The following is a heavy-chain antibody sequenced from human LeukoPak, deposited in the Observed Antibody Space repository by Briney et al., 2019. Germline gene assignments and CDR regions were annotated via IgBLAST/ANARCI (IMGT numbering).Heavy chain of an antibody. CDR1: GYSFTSYW. V-gene: IGHV5-51*01. CDR2: IYPGDSDT. J-gene: IGHJ4*02. Sequence: GESLKISCKGSGYSFTSYWIGWVRQMPGKGLEWMGIIYPGDSDTRYSPSFQGQVTISADKSISTAYLQWSSLKASDTAMYYCARSITMVRVGESFDYWGQGTLVTVSS. D-gene: IGHD3-10*01. CDR3: ARSITMVRVGESFDY.